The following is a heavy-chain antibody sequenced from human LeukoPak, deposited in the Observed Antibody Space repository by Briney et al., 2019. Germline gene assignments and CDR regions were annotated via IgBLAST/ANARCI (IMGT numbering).Heavy chain of an antibody. CDR1: GFTFSTSA. Sequence: GGSLRLSCEASGFTFSTSAMTWVRQAPGKGLEWVSGISPSGGATHYSDSVKGRFTISRDTSRNTLYLQMNSLGADDTAVYYCSKLGLTTVPSNYWGQGALVTVSS. V-gene: IGHV3-23*01. J-gene: IGHJ4*02. CDR2: ISPSGGAT. CDR3: SKLGLTTVPSNY. D-gene: IGHD4-17*01.